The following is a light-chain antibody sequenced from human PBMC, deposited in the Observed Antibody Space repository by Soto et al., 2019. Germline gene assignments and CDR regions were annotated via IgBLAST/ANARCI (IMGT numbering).Light chain of an antibody. J-gene: IGLJ3*02. CDR1: SSNIGNNY. CDR3: GTWDSSLSAWV. V-gene: IGLV1-51*01. Sequence: QSVLTQPPSVSAAPGQKVTISCSGSSSNIGNNYVSWYQQLPGTAPKLLIYGNNKRPSGIPDRFSGSKSGTSATLGITGLQTGDGADYYCGTWDSSLSAWVFGGGTKLTVL. CDR2: GNN.